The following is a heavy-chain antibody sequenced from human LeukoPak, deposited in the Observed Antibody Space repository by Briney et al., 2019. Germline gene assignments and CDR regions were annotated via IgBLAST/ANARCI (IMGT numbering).Heavy chain of an antibody. J-gene: IGHJ1*01. V-gene: IGHV4-39*01. D-gene: IGHD3-22*01. Sequence: SETLSLTCTISGDSISSSSYYWGWIRQPPGKGLEWIGDIYYRGSTYYNPSLKSRVSISIDTSNNQFSLTLNSVTAADTALYFCARRRYYDSTGYLDRGQGTLVTVSS. CDR1: GDSISSSSYY. CDR3: ARRRYYDSTGYLD. CDR2: IYYRGST.